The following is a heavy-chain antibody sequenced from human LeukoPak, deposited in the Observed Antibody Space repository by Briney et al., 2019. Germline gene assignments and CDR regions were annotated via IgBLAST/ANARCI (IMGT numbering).Heavy chain of an antibody. CDR2: INGNGGST. CDR1: GFTFNSYG. V-gene: IGHV3-23*01. CDR3: AKGGLVHPLHI. J-gene: IGHJ3*02. Sequence: GGSLRLSCAASGFTFNSYGMSWVRQAPGKGLEWVSAINGNGGSTYNADSVKGRFTISRDNSKNTLYLQMNSLRAEDTAVYYCAKGGLVHPLHIWGQGTMVTVSS. D-gene: IGHD3/OR15-3a*01.